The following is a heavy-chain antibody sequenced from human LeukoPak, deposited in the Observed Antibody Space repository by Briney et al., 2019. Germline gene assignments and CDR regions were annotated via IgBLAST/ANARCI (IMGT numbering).Heavy chain of an antibody. J-gene: IGHJ4*02. V-gene: IGHV3-30*18. D-gene: IGHD3-10*01. CDR1: GFTFSSYG. CDR2: ISHDAKST. Sequence: PGRSLRLSCATSGFTFSSYGMHWVRQVPGKGLEWVTVISHDAKSTYHVDSVKGRFTISRDNSKNTLYLQMNSLRAEDTAVYYCAKDLTMVRGAHDYWGQGTLVTVSS. CDR3: AKDLTMVRGAHDY.